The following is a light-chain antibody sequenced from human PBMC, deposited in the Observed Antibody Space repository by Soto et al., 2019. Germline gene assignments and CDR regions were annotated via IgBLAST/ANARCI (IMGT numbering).Light chain of an antibody. J-gene: IGKJ2*01. Sequence: DIQMTQSPSSLSASVGDRVTITCRASQSITTFLNWYHQKPGKAHKLLIYATSILHTAVPSRFSGSGSGTDFTLTISSLQPEDFATYYCQQSYSVPPTFGQGTKLEIK. CDR3: QQSYSVPPT. CDR1: QSITTF. V-gene: IGKV1-39*01. CDR2: ATS.